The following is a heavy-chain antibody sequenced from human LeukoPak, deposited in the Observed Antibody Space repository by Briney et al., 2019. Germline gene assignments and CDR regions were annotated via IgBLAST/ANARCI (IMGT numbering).Heavy chain of an antibody. Sequence: ASVKVSCKASGYTFTSYYMHWVRQAPGQGLEWMGRINPNSGGTNYAQKFQGRVTMTRDTSISTAYMELSRLRSDDTAVYYCASFGYYDSSGYPNWFDPWGQGTLVTVSS. CDR3: ASFGYYDSSGYPNWFDP. J-gene: IGHJ5*02. V-gene: IGHV1-2*06. CDR2: INPNSGGT. CDR1: GYTFTSYY. D-gene: IGHD3-22*01.